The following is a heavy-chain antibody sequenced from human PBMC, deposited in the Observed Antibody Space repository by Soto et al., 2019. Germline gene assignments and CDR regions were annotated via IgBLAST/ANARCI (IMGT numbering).Heavy chain of an antibody. D-gene: IGHD1-26*01. Sequence: QAQVVESGGGSVKPGGSLRLSCATSGINFSDHFMAWIRLSPGKGLEWIAYISGSGTTIYYADSVRGRFTISRDNANDSLYLQMNSLRAEDTAVYYCARDGRYKTPYDGFDTWGQGTMVTVSS. CDR1: GINFSDHF. CDR3: ARDGRYKTPYDGFDT. J-gene: IGHJ3*02. V-gene: IGHV3-11*01. CDR2: ISGSGTTI.